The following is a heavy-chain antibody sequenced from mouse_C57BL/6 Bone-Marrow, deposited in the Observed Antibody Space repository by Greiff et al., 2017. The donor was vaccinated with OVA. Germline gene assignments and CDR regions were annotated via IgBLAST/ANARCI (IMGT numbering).Heavy chain of an antibody. CDR1: GYAFSSSW. CDR3: AIYGNYDDY. Sequence: QVHVKQSGPELVKPGASVKISCKASGYAFSSSWMNWVKQRPGKGLEWIGRIYPGDGDTNYNGKFKGKATLTADKSSSTAYMQLSSLTSEDSAVYFCAIYGNYDDYWGQGTTLTVSS. D-gene: IGHD2-1*01. CDR2: IYPGDGDT. J-gene: IGHJ2*01. V-gene: IGHV1-82*01.